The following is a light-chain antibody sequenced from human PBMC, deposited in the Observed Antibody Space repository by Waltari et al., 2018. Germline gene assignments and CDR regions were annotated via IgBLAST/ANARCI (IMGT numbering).Light chain of an antibody. CDR2: GAS. Sequence: CRASQSVSSNLAWYQQKPGQAPRLLIYGASTRANGIPARFSGSGSGTEFTLTISSLQSEDFAVYYCQQYNNWPPWTFGQGTKVEIK. CDR3: QQYNNWPPWT. V-gene: IGKV3-15*01. J-gene: IGKJ1*01. CDR1: QSVSSN.